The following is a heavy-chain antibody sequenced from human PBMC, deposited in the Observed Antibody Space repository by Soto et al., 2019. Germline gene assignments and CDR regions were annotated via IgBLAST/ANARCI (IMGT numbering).Heavy chain of an antibody. V-gene: IGHV4-4*02. CDR3: ARLVYDTRLNYMYFDF. D-gene: IGHD3-10*01. CDR1: GVSISSGNW. Sequence: SETLSLTCAVSGVSISSGNWWTWVRQSPQRGLEYIGEIFHDGTANYYPSFEGRVAISVDTSKNQFSLKLTSVTAADTAIYFCARLVYDTRLNYMYFDFWGQGTLVTVS. CDR2: IFHDGTA. J-gene: IGHJ4*02.